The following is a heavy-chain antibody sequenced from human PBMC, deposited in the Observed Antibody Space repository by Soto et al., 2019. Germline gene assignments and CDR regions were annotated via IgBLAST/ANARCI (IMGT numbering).Heavy chain of an antibody. J-gene: IGHJ6*03. Sequence: WGSLRLSCAASGFTVSINYMGWVRQAPGKGLEWVSVIHSGGSTYYADSVKGRFTISRDNSKNTLYLLMNSLRAEDTAVYYCGRQGFWSGYSYYYYYMDVWGKGATVTVSS. D-gene: IGHD3-3*01. CDR2: IHSGGST. V-gene: IGHV3-66*04. CDR1: GFTVSINY. CDR3: GRQGFWSGYSYYYYYMDV.